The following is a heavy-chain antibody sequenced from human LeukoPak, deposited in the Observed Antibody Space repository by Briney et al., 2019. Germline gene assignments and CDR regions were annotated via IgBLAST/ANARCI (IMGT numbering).Heavy chain of an antibody. CDR2: IIPIFGTA. CDR3: ARDGGRMVRGVIITGFDY. CDR1: GGTFSSYA. Sequence: ASVKVSCKASGGTFSSYAISWVRQAPGQGLEWMGGIIPIFGTASYAQKFQGRVTITADESTSTAYMELSSLRSEDTAVYYCARDGGRMVRGVIITGFDYWGQGTLVTVSS. D-gene: IGHD3-10*01. V-gene: IGHV1-69*01. J-gene: IGHJ4*02.